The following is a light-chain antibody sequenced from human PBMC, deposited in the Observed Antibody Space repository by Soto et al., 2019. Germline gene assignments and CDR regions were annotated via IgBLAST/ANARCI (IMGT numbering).Light chain of an antibody. CDR3: SSYTSSSIHDV. CDR2: EVS. CDR1: SSDVGGYNY. J-gene: IGLJ1*01. Sequence: QSALTQPASVSGSPGQSITISCTGTSSDVGGYNYVSWYQQHPGKAPKLMIYEVSNRPSGVSNRFSGSKSGNTASLTISGLQAEDEADYYCSSYTSSSIHDVFGTGTNLTVL. V-gene: IGLV2-14*01.